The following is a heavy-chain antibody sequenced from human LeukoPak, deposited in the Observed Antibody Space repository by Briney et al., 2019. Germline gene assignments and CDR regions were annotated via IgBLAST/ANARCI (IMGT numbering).Heavy chain of an antibody. Sequence: ASVKVSCKASGYTFTSYGISWVRQAPGQGLEWMGWISAYNGNTNYAQKLQGRVTMTTDTSTSTAYMELRSLRSDDTAVYYCARGGQMSYYYDSSGYYPKLPNWGQGTLVTVSS. D-gene: IGHD3-22*01. J-gene: IGHJ4*02. CDR2: ISAYNGNT. CDR3: ARGGQMSYYYDSSGYYPKLPN. CDR1: GYTFTSYG. V-gene: IGHV1-18*01.